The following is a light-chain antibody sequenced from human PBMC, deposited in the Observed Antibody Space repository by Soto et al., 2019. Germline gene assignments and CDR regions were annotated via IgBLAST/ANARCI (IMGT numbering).Light chain of an antibody. J-gene: IGKJ1*01. V-gene: IGKV1-39*01. CDR1: QSISIY. CDR3: QQSYSAPRT. Sequence: DIQMTQSPSSLSASVGDRVTITCRASQSISIYLNWYQQKPGKAPKLLIYAASSLQSGVQSRFSGRGSGTDFNLTINSQQPEDFATYHCQQSYSAPRTFGQGTKVEI. CDR2: AAS.